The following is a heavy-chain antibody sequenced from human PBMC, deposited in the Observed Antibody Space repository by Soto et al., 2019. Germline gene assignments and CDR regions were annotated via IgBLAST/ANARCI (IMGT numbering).Heavy chain of an antibody. CDR1: GGTFSSYA. Sequence: QVQLVQSGAEVKKPGSSVKVSCKASGGTFSSYAISWVRQAPGQGLEWVGGIIPIFGTANYAQKFQGRVTITADESTSTAYMEMSSLRSEDTAVYYCARGRSLELGDAFDIWGEGTMVTVSS. CDR3: ARGRSLELGDAFDI. V-gene: IGHV1-69*01. CDR2: IIPIFGTA. D-gene: IGHD1-7*01. J-gene: IGHJ3*02.